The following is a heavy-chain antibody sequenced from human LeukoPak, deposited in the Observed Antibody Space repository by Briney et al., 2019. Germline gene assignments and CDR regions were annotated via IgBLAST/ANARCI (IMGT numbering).Heavy chain of an antibody. CDR1: GFTFSSYW. CDR2: IKQDGSEK. CDR3: ARDGDFWSGVRLPGP. J-gene: IGHJ5*02. V-gene: IGHV3-7*01. D-gene: IGHD3-3*01. Sequence: PGGSLRLSCVASGFTFSSYWMGWVRQAPGKGLEWVANIKQDGSEKYYVDSVKGRFTISRDNAKNSLYLQMNSLRAEDTAVYYCARDGDFWSGVRLPGPWGQGTLVTVSS.